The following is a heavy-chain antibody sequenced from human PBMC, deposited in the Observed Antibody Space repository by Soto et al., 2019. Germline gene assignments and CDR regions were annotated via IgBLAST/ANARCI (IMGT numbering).Heavy chain of an antibody. CDR2: ISGSGGST. CDR1: GFTFSSYG. J-gene: IGHJ1*01. D-gene: IGHD2-8*01. Sequence: EVQLLESGGGLVQPGGSLRLSCAASGFTFSSYGMSWVRQAPGKGLEWVSVISGSGGSTYYADSVKGRFTLSRDNSKNTVYLQINSLRAEDTAVYYCAKDSPVGVPLMRDLHDWGQGNLVTVSS. CDR3: AKDSPVGVPLMRDLHD. V-gene: IGHV3-23*01.